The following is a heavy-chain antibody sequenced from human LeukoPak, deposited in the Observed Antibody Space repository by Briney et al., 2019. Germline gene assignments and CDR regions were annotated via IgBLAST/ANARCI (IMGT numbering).Heavy chain of an antibody. CDR3: ARGPIPDY. CDR1: GGSISSHY. J-gene: IGHJ4*02. V-gene: IGHV4-59*11. Sequence: SETLSLTCTVSGGSISSHYWSWIRQPPGKGLEWIGYIYYSGSTNYNPSLKSRVTISVDTSKNQFSLKPSSVTAADTAVYYCARGPIPDYWGQGTLVTVSS. CDR2: IYYSGST.